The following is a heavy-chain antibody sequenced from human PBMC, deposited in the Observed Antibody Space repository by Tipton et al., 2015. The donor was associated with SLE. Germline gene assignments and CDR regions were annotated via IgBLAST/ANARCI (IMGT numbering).Heavy chain of an antibody. CDR3: ARDRADFDI. Sequence: TLSLTCTVSGGSISSHYWSWIRQPPGKGLEWIGYSYYSGSTNYNPSLNSRVTILVDTPKNQFSLKLSSVTAADTAVYYCARDRADFDIWGQGTMVTVSS. CDR2: SYYSGST. CDR1: GGSISSHY. V-gene: IGHV4-59*11. J-gene: IGHJ3*02. D-gene: IGHD1-26*01.